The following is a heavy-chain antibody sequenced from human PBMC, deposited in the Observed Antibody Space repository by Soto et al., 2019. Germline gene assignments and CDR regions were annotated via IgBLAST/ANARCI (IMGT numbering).Heavy chain of an antibody. J-gene: IGHJ4*02. CDR3: ASYVLRYFDADY. V-gene: IGHV3-7*01. CDR2: IKQDGSEK. CDR1: GFTFSSYW. Sequence: GSLRLSCAASGFTFSSYWMSWVRQAPGKGLEWVANIKQDGSEKYYVDSVKGRFTISRDNAKNSLYLQMNSLRAEDTAVYYCASYVLRYFDADYWGQGTLVTVSS. D-gene: IGHD3-9*01.